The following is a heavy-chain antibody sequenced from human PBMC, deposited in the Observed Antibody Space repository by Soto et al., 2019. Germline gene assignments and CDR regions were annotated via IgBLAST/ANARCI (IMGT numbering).Heavy chain of an antibody. CDR3: ARELERVFDY. D-gene: IGHD1-1*01. CDR1: GFTFSSYA. V-gene: IGHV3-30*04. Sequence: QVQLVESGGGVVQPGRSLRLSCAASGFTFSSYAMHWVRQAPGKGLEWVAVIAYDGRNKYYADSVKGRFTISRDNSKNTLYLQMNRLRIEDTGVYYCARELERVFDYWGQGTLVTVSS. J-gene: IGHJ4*02. CDR2: IAYDGRNK.